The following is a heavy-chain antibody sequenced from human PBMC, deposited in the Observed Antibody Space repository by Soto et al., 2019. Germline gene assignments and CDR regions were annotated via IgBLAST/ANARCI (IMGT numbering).Heavy chain of an antibody. D-gene: IGHD3-10*01. CDR3: ARAPATIWFGESALDY. CDR1: GFTFSSYS. CDR2: ISSSSSTI. V-gene: IGHV3-48*02. Sequence: GGSLRLSCAASGFTFSSYSMNWVRQAPGKGLEWVSYISSSSSTIYYADSVKGRFTISRDNAKNSLYLQMNSLRDEDTAVYYCARAPATIWFGESALDYWGQGTLVTVSS. J-gene: IGHJ4*02.